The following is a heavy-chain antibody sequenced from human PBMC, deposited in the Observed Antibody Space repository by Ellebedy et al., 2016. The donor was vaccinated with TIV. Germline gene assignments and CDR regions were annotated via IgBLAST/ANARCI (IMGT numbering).Heavy chain of an antibody. D-gene: IGHD4-23*01. V-gene: IGHV3-48*02. J-gene: IGHJ6*02. Sequence: PGGSLRLSCAASGFSFSSYSMNWVRQAPGKGLEWISSISDTGTTIYYSDSVKGRFTVSRDNVRNSLYLQMNSLRDEDTAVYFCARAEKLREVAIPGLYYYYGMDVWGQGTTVTVSS. CDR2: ISDTGTTI. CDR3: ARAEKLREVAIPGLYYYYGMDV. CDR1: GFSFSSYS.